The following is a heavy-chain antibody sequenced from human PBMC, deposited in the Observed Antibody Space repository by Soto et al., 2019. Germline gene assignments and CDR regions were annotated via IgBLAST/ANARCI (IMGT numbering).Heavy chain of an antibody. CDR3: ATYDFFWGNDRYRWAY. J-gene: IGHJ4*02. CDR2: ILSKADGGTR. D-gene: IGHD3-16*02. CDR1: GFTFSTAW. Sequence: EVQLEEFGGTLVKPGGSLRLSCAASGFTFSTAWLGWVRQPPGTGLEWVGRILSKADGGTRDYAEGVKGGFTSSRDDTKNTVYRQMDSLKTDDTAVYFCATYDFFWGNDRYRWAYWGQGTLVTVSS. V-gene: IGHV3-15*02.